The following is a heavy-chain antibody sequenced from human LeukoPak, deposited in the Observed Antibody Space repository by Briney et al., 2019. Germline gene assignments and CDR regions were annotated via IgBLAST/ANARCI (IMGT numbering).Heavy chain of an antibody. CDR1: GYSFTSYW. J-gene: IGHJ5*02. V-gene: IGHV5-51*01. D-gene: IGHD4-17*01. Sequence: GESLKSSCKGSGYSFTSYWIDWVRQMPGKGLEWMGIIYPGDSDTRYSPSFQGQVTISADKFISTAYLQWSSLKASDTAMYYCARAGDYGDYNNWFDPWGQGTLVTVSS. CDR3: ARAGDYGDYNNWFDP. CDR2: IYPGDSDT.